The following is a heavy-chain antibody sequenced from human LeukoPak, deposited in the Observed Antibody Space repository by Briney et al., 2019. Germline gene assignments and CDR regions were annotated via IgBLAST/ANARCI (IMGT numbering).Heavy chain of an antibody. Sequence: GGSLRLSCAASGFTFSSYGMHWVRQAPGKGLEWVAFIRYDGSNKYYADSVKGRFTISRDNSKNTLYLQMNSLRAEDTAVYYCAKDPVDTAMGFQHWGQGTLVTVSS. J-gene: IGHJ1*01. CDR3: AKDPVDTAMGFQH. CDR1: GFTFSSYG. V-gene: IGHV3-30*02. CDR2: IRYDGSNK. D-gene: IGHD5-18*01.